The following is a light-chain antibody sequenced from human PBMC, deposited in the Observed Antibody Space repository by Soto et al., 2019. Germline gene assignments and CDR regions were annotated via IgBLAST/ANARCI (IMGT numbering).Light chain of an antibody. J-gene: IGLJ2*01. V-gene: IGLV2-14*01. Sequence: QSALTQPASVSGSPGQSITISCTGTSSDVGGYNYVSWYQQHPGKAPKLMIYDVSNRPSGVSNRFSGSKSGNTASLTISGLQAEDEADYYCSSYTSSSTLFYVVFGGGTKVTVL. CDR3: SSYTSSSTLFYVV. CDR2: DVS. CDR1: SSDVGGYNY.